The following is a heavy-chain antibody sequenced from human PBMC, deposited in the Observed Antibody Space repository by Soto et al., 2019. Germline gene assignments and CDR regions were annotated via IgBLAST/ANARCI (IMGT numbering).Heavy chain of an antibody. CDR1: GFTFSGSA. D-gene: IGHD5-12*01. J-gene: IGHJ4*02. V-gene: IGHV3-73*02. CDR2: IRSKANSYAT. CDR3: TRHTSSLYSGYDWLQWGLD. Sequence: EVQLVESGGGLVQPGGSLKLSCAASGFTFSGSAMHWVRQASGKGLEWVGRIRSKANSYATAYAASVKGRFTISRDDSKNTAYLQMNSLKPEDTAVYYCTRHTSSLYSGYDWLQWGLDWGQGTLVTVSS.